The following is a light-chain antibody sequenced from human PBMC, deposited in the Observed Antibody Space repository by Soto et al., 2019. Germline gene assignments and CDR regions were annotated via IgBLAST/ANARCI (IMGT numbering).Light chain of an antibody. CDR1: QSVSSN. J-gene: IGKJ1*01. CDR2: GAS. V-gene: IGKV3-15*01. CDR3: QHYNNWPRT. Sequence: EIVMTQSPATLSVSPGERATLSCRASQSVSSNLAWYQQKPGQAPRLLIYGASTRATGIPARFSGSGYGTEFTRTISSLQSEDFAVYYCQHYNNWPRTFGQGTKVEIK.